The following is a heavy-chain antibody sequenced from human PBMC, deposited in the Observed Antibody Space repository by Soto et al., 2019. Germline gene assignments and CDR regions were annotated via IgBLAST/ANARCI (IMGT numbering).Heavy chain of an antibody. CDR2: ISDDGVSK. J-gene: IGHJ4*02. Sequence: PGGSLRLSCAASGFTFSNYGMHWVRQAPGKGLEWVAVISDDGVSKYYADSVQGRFTISRDNSESVVLLQMNSLRPDDTALYFCARAYYFGSGTSYTLYCWGQGTQVTVSS. CDR3: ARAYYFGSGTSYTLYC. V-gene: IGHV3-30*03. D-gene: IGHD3-10*01. CDR1: GFTFSNYG.